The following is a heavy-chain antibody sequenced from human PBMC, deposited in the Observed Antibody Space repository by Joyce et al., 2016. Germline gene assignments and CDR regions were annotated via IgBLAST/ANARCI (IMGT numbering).Heavy chain of an antibody. D-gene: IGHD4-11*01. V-gene: IGHV4-39*01. J-gene: IGHJ4*02. Sequence: QLQLQESGPGLVKPSETLSLTCSVSGGSISGYDWGWIRQPPGEGLEWIGSMYYSGGRTYYNPSLKSRVTIFGDTSKNQISLRLTSVTAADTAVYYCATDLTVVTTTYYFDYWGQGTLVTVSS. CDR2: MYYSGGRT. CDR3: ATDLTVVTTTYYFDY. CDR1: GGSISGYD.